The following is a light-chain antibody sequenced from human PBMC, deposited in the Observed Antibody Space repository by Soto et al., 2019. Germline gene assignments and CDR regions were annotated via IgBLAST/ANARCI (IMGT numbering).Light chain of an antibody. J-gene: IGLJ2*01. CDR3: CSYAGSYPVV. CDR2: DVS. Sequence: QSALTQPRSVSGSPGQSVTISCTGTSSDVGGYNYVSWYQQHPGKAPKLRIYDVSKRPSGVPDRFSGSKSGNTASLTISGLKGEEEADYYCCSYAGSYPVVFGGGTKLTVL. CDR1: SSDVGGYNY. V-gene: IGLV2-11*01.